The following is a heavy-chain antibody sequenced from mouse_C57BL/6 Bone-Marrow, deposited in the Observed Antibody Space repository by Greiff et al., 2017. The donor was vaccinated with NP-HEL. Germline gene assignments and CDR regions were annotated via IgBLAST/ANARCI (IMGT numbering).Heavy chain of an antibody. Sequence: VQLQQSGPELVKPGASVKISCKASGYSFTDYNMNWVKQSNGKSLEWIGVINPNYGTTSYNQKFKGKATLTVDQSSSTAYMQLNSLTSEDSAVYYCAKGDYGSSIYAMDYWGQGTSVTVSS. V-gene: IGHV1-39*01. CDR3: AKGDYGSSIYAMDY. CDR2: INPNYGTT. D-gene: IGHD1-1*01. J-gene: IGHJ4*01. CDR1: GYSFTDYN.